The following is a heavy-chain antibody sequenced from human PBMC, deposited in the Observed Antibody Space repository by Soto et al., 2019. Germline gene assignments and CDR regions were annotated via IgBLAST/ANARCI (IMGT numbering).Heavy chain of an antibody. Sequence: SETLSLTCTVSGGSISSYYWSWIRQPPGKGLEWIGYIYYSGSTNYNPSLKSRVTISVNTSKNQFSLKLSSVTAAYTAVYYCARVLFGRGNWFDPWGQGTLVTVSS. V-gene: IGHV4-59*01. CDR1: GGSISSYY. CDR3: ARVLFGRGNWFDP. D-gene: IGHD3-3*01. J-gene: IGHJ5*02. CDR2: IYYSGST.